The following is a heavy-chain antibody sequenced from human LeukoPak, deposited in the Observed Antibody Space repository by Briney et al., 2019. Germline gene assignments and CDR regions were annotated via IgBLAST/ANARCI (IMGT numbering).Heavy chain of an antibody. Sequence: ASVKVSCKVSGYTLTELSMHWVRQAPGKGLEWMGGFDPEDGETIYAQKFQGRVTMTEDTSTDTAYMELSSLRSEDTAVYYCATTYSSGWYQVYWGQGTLVTVSS. D-gene: IGHD6-19*01. CDR3: ATTYSSGWYQVY. V-gene: IGHV1-24*01. J-gene: IGHJ4*02. CDR2: FDPEDGET. CDR1: GYTLTELS.